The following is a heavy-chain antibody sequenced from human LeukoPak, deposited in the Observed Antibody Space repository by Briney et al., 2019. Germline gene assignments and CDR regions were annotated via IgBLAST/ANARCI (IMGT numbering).Heavy chain of an antibody. Sequence: GASVKVSCKASGYTFTSYDINWVRQATGQGLEWMGWMNPNSGNTGYAQKFQGRVTMTRNTSISTAYMELSSLRSEDTAVYYCVTNPVDSSGLKYYFDYWGQGTLVTVSS. CDR3: VTNPVDSSGLKYYFDY. V-gene: IGHV1-8*01. D-gene: IGHD6-25*01. CDR2: MNPNSGNT. CDR1: GYTFTSYD. J-gene: IGHJ4*02.